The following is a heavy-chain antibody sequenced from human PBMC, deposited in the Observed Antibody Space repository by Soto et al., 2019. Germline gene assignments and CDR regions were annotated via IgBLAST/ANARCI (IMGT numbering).Heavy chain of an antibody. CDR1: GFTFSSYG. CDR3: ARDPGSGSYLGGGL. V-gene: IGHV3-33*01. D-gene: IGHD1-26*01. CDR2: IWYDGSNK. J-gene: IGHJ4*02. Sequence: PGGSMRLSCAASGFTFSSYGMPWVRQAPGKGLEWVAVIWYDGSNKYYADSVKGRFTISRDNSKNTLYLQMNSLRAEDTAVYYWARDPGSGSYLGGGLWGQGTLVTVSS.